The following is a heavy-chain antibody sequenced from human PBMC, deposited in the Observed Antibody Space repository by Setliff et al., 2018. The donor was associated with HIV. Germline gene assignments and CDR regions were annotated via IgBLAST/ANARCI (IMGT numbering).Heavy chain of an antibody. CDR2: ISTTGST. J-gene: IGHJ6*03. Sequence: LSLTCTVSGDSLSSGSYFWIWIRQPAGKGLEWIGHISTTGSTNYNPSLKSRVIMSVDTSRNQFSLKLSSVTAADTAVYYCARGHDNKYYYFYYMDVWGKGTTVTVSS. CDR3: ARGHDNKYYYFYYMDV. CDR1: GDSLSSGSYF. V-gene: IGHV4-61*09. D-gene: IGHD3-9*01.